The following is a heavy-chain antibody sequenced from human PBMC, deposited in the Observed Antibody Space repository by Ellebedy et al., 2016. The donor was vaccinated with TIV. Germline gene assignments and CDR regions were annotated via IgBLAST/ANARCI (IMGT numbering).Heavy chain of an antibody. CDR3: ARGRSFMD. V-gene: IGHV4-34*01. J-gene: IGHJ4*02. CDR1: SGSFSGYY. D-gene: IGHD6-19*01. Sequence: MPSETLSLTCAFYSGSFSGYYWNWIRQSPGQGLEWIGEINNSGGTNYNPSLKSRVAISLDASKNHFSLKLTSVTVADTAVYYCARGRSFMDWGQGTLVTVSS. CDR2: INNSGGT.